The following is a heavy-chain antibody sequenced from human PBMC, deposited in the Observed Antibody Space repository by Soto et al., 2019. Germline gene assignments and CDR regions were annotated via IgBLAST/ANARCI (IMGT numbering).Heavy chain of an antibody. V-gene: IGHV4-30-2*01. CDR3: ARSVGGLGGYFDS. CDR1: DDSFRTAMEP. Sequence: SETLSLTCSVSDDSFRTAMEPWSWIRQPPGGSLEWIGDIYPSGAAYYNPSLKSRVTMLVDRSLQLRSVTAADTARYFCARSVGGLGGYFDSWGQGFPVTVSS. D-gene: IGHD3-16*01. CDR2: IYPSGAA. J-gene: IGHJ4*02.